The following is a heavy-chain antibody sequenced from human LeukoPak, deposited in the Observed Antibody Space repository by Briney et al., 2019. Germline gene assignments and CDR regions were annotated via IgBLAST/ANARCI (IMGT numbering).Heavy chain of an antibody. CDR1: GFTFSNYG. CDR2: VANDGRDK. J-gene: IGHJ4*02. CDR3: AKDLNVAAAGYYFDY. V-gene: IGHV3-30*18. D-gene: IGHD6-13*01. Sequence: GGSLRLSCAASGFTFSNYGMHWVRQAPGKRLEWVAVVANDGRDKRYADSVKGRFTISRDNSKNTVYLQMNSLRAEDTAVYYCAKDLNVAAAGYYFDYWGQGTLVTVSS.